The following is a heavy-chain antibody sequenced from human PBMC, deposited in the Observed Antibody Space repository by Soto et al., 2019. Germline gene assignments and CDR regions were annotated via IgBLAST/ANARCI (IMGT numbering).Heavy chain of an antibody. V-gene: IGHV1-69*02. CDR1: GGSFISYI. CDR2: SIPIQGRA. Sequence: QIQLVQSGAEVRKPGSSVKVSCEASGGSFISYIFTWVRQAPGQGLEWMGRSIPIQGRADYALKFQDRVTITSDLSTQTGYMELRSLRPEDTSLYYCAKSLVFVDHAYMDVWGKGTTVTVSS. D-gene: IGHD2-21*01. CDR3: AKSLVFVDHAYMDV. J-gene: IGHJ6*03.